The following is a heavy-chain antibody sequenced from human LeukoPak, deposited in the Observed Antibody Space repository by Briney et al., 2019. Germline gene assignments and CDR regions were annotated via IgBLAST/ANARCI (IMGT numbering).Heavy chain of an antibody. J-gene: IGHJ4*02. CDR2: INPNSGGT. V-gene: IGHV1-2*06. CDR1: GYSFTGNY. CDR3: ARDEEQQLVDY. D-gene: IGHD6-13*01. Sequence: ASVKVSCKTSGYSFTGNYIHWVRQAPGQGLEWMGRINPNSGGTNYAQKFQGRVTMTRDTSISTAYMELSRLRSDDTAVYYCARDEEQQLVDYWGQGTLVTVSS.